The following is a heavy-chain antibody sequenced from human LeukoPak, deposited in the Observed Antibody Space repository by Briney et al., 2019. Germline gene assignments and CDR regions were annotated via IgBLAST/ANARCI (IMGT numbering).Heavy chain of an antibody. J-gene: IGHJ4*02. CDR3: ARSGSYGGHFDN. V-gene: IGHV4-59*08. CDR1: GASISNYY. CDR2: IYYSGTT. Sequence: SETLSLTCTVSGASISNYYCSWIPQSPGKGLEWIGYIYYSGTTNYNPSLKSRVTISVDTSKNQFSLKLTSVTAADTAVYYCARSGSYGGHFDNWGQGTLVTVSS. D-gene: IGHD1-26*01.